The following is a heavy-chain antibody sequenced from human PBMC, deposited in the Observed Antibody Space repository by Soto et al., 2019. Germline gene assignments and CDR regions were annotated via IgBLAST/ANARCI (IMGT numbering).Heavy chain of an antibody. D-gene: IGHD3-3*01. CDR2: IYYSGST. CDR3: ARAGGYDWTLDY. V-gene: IGHV4-30-4*01. J-gene: IGHJ4*02. CDR1: GGSISSGDYY. Sequence: PSETLSLTCTVSGGSISSGDYYWSWIRQPPGKGLEWIGYIYYSGSTYYNPSLKSRVTISVDTSKNQFSLKLSSVTAADTAVYYCARAGGYDWTLDYWGQGTLVTVSS.